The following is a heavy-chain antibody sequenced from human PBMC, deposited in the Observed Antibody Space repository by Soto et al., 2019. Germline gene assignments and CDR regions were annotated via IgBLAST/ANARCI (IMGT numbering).Heavy chain of an antibody. CDR2: IGTTGDT. D-gene: IGHD3-22*01. CDR1: GFTFSSYD. V-gene: IGHV3-13*04. Sequence: EVQLVESGGGLVQPGGSLRLSCSASGFTFSSYDMHWVRQGTGKGLEWVSAIGTTGDTYYAGSVKGRFTISRENAKNSLYLQMNSLRAGDTAIYFCARAIGPTLFDYWGQGTLDTVSS. CDR3: ARAIGPTLFDY. J-gene: IGHJ4*02.